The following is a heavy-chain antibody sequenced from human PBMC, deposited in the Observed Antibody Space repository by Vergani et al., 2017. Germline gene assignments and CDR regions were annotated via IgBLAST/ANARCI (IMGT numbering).Heavy chain of an antibody. CDR2: NYPADSDT. V-gene: IGHV5-51*01. Sequence: EVQLVQSGAEVKKPGESLKISCKGSGYSFTDYWIGWVRQMPGIGLEWMGINYPADSDTRYSPSFQGQVTISADKSISTAYLQWSSLKASDTAMYYCARHISSTTGTTVAVGWFDPWGQGTLVTVSS. D-gene: IGHD1-1*01. CDR3: ARHISSTTGTTVAVGWFDP. J-gene: IGHJ5*02. CDR1: GYSFTDYW.